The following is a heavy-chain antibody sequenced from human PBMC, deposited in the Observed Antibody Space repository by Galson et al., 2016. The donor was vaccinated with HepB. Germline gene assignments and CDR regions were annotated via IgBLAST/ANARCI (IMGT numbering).Heavy chain of an antibody. D-gene: IGHD5-12*01. CDR1: GFTVSSNY. CDR2: IYSDGST. CDR3: ASHSDYALDNWFDP. V-gene: IGHV3-66*04. J-gene: IGHJ5*02. Sequence: SLRLSFAASGFTVSSNYMSWVRQAPGKGLEWVSVIYSDGSTYYADSVKGRFTISRDNSKNTLYLQMNSLRAEDTAVFYCASHSDYALDNWFDPWGQGTLVTVSS.